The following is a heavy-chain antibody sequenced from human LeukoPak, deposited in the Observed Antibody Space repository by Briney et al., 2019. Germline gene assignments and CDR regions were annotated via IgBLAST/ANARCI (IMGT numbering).Heavy chain of an antibody. D-gene: IGHD2-21*02. CDR1: GYTFTSYG. CDR2: ISAYNGNT. CDR3: ARASHVVVVTAIIH. J-gene: IGHJ4*02. Sequence: ASVKVSCKASGYTFTSYGISWVRQAPGQGLEWMGWISAYNGNTNYAQKLQGRVTMTTDTSTSTAYMELRSLRSDDTAVYYCARASHVVVVTAIIHWGQGILVTVSS. V-gene: IGHV1-18*01.